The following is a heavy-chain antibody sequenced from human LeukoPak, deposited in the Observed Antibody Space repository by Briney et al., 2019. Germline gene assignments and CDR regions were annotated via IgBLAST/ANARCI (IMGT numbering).Heavy chain of an antibody. D-gene: IGHD3-3*01. J-gene: IGHJ6*02. Sequence: KASETLSLTCTVSGGSISSYYWSWIRQPPGKGLEWIGYIYYSGSTNYNPSLKSRVTISVDTSKDQFSLKLSSVTAAVTGVYYCARHLEAHYDVWSGYYYYYGMDVWGQGTTVTVSS. V-gene: IGHV4-59*08. CDR1: GGSISSYY. CDR3: ARHLEAHYDVWSGYYYYYGMDV. CDR2: IYYSGST.